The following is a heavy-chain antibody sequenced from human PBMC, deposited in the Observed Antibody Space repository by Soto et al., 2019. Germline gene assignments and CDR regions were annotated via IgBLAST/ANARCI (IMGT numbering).Heavy chain of an antibody. CDR2: TSYDGSDK. CDR3: ARWGTTGGLDV. D-gene: IGHD3-16*01. Sequence: QVHLVESGGGVVQPGTSLRVSCVGSGFTFRSYVLHWVRQAPGKGLEWVALTSYDGSDKYYADSVRGRFTISRDNSRNTVDLQMDSLRLEDTALYYCARWGTTGGLDVWGQGTLVSVSS. CDR1: GFTFRSYV. V-gene: IGHV3-30*19. J-gene: IGHJ1*01.